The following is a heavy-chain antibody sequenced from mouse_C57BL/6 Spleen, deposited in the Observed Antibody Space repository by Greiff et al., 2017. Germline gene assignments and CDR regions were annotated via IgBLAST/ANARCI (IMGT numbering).Heavy chain of an antibody. CDR2: IYPGDGDT. J-gene: IGHJ4*01. CDR1: GYAFSSSW. D-gene: IGHD1-1*01. Sequence: QVQLQQSGPELVKPGASVKISCKASGYAFSSSWMNWVKQRPGKGLEWIGRIYPGDGDTNYNGKFKGKATLTADKSSSTAYMQLSSLTSEDSAVYFCAPYYGSSFAMDYWGQATSVTVSS. CDR3: APYYGSSFAMDY. V-gene: IGHV1-82*01.